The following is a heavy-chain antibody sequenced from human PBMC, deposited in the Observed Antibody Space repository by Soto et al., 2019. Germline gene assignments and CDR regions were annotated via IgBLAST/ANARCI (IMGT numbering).Heavy chain of an antibody. CDR1: GGSISSSSYY. Sequence: QLQLQESGPGLVKPSETLSLTCTVSGGSISSSSYYWGWIRQPPGKGLEWIGSIYYSGSTYYNPSPKRRVTISVDPSKNQFSLKLSSVTAADTAVYYCARLIVVAHDAFDIWGQGTMVTVSS. CDR2: IYYSGST. V-gene: IGHV4-39*01. D-gene: IGHD3-22*01. CDR3: ARLIVVAHDAFDI. J-gene: IGHJ3*02.